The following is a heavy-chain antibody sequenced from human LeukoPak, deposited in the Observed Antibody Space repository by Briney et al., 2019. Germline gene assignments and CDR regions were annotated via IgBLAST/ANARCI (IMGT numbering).Heavy chain of an antibody. J-gene: IGHJ5*02. CDR3: AREAWAGTLSGWFDP. CDR1: GGSVNRGAYY. Sequence: KASQTLSLTCTVPGGSVNRGAYYWSWIRQLPGKGLEWIGYIFSSGSTSYNPSLRSRVTVSFDISKNQFFLNLTSVTAADTAVYYCAREAWAGTLSGWFDPWGQGTVVRVSS. D-gene: IGHD1-7*01. V-gene: IGHV4-31*03. CDR2: IFSSGST.